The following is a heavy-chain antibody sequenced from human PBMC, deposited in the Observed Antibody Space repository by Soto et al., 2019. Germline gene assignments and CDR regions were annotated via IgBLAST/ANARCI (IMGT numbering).Heavy chain of an antibody. CDR3: ARWEQPLFDY. D-gene: IGHD1-26*01. Sequence: QVQLVESGGGVVQPGRSLRLSCAASGFTVSAYTMHWVRQAPGKGLEWVAVISSDGSHKYYADSLKGRFTISRDKSTNTLYLQMNSLRAEDTAVYYCARWEQPLFDYWGQGTLVTVSS. J-gene: IGHJ4*02. V-gene: IGHV3-30-3*01. CDR1: GFTVSAYT. CDR2: ISSDGSHK.